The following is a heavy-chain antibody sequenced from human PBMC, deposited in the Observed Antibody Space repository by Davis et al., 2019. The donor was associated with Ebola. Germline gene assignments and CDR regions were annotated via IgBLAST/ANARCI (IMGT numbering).Heavy chain of an antibody. CDR3: ARRSSSFYFDY. CDR2: IYYSGST. J-gene: IGHJ4*02. Sequence: SETLSLTCTVSGGSISSYYWSWIRQPPGKGLEWIGSIYYSGSTYYNPSLKSRVTISVDTSKNQFSLKLSSVTAADTAVYYCARRSSSFYFDYWGQGTLVTVSS. D-gene: IGHD6-13*01. V-gene: IGHV4-59*05. CDR1: GGSISSYY.